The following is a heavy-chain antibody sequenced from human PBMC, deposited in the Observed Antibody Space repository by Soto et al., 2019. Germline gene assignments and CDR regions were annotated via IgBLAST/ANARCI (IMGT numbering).Heavy chain of an antibody. D-gene: IGHD3-10*01. CDR2: SYYSGST. V-gene: IGHV4-39*07. J-gene: IGHJ3*02. CDR1: GGSISSSSYY. CDR3: AYHGEPHAFDI. Sequence: SETLSLTCTVSGGSISSSSYYWGWIRQPPGEGLEWIGSSYYSGSTYYNPSLKSRVTISVDTSKNQFSLQLSSVTAADTAVYYCAYHGEPHAFDIWGQGTMVTVSS.